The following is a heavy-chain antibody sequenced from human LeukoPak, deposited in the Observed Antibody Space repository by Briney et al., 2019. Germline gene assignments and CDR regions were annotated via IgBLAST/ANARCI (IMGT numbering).Heavy chain of an antibody. Sequence: ASVKVSCKASGYTFTGYYMHWVRQAPGQGLEWMGWINPNSGGTNYAQKFQGWVTMTRDTSISTAYMELSRPISEDAALYCCARGPARDYLDYWGEGTLVTVSS. CDR3: ARGPARDYLDY. V-gene: IGHV1-2*04. CDR1: GYTFTGYY. D-gene: IGHD5-24*01. J-gene: IGHJ4*02. CDR2: INPNSGGT.